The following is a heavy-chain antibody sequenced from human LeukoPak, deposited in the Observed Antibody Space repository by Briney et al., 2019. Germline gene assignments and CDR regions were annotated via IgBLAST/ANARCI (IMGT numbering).Heavy chain of an antibody. CDR2: INHSGST. D-gene: IGHD3-3*01. V-gene: IGHV4-34*01. CDR1: GGSFSGYY. J-gene: IGHJ5*02. Sequence: PSETLSLTCAVYGGSFSGYYWSWIRQPPGKGLEWIGEINHSGSTNYNPSLKSRVTISVDTSKNQFSLKLSSVTAADTAVYYCASGQQYYDFWSGHNWCDPWGQGTLVTVSS. CDR3: ASGQQYYDFWSGHNWCDP.